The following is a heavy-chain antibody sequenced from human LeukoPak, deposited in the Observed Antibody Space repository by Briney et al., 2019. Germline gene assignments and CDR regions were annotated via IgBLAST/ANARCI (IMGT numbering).Heavy chain of an antibody. CDR2: ISSDENTK. CDR3: AKKGGSSGRYDYLDY. Sequence: GGSLRLSCAASGFTFSCCAIHWVRKAPGRGLEWVAVISSDENTKFYADSVKGRFTVYRDNSKKTVWLQRNSLRAEDTAVYYCAKKGGSSGRYDYLDYWGQGTLVTVSS. CDR1: GFTFSCCA. D-gene: IGHD6-19*01. V-gene: IGHV3-30-3*02. J-gene: IGHJ4*02.